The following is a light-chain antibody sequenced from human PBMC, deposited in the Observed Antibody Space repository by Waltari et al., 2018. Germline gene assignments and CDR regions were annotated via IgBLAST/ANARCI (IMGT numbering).Light chain of an antibody. J-gene: IGLJ1*01. CDR1: SSYVGGYNY. CDR2: EVS. Sequence: QSALTQPASVSGSPGQSITISCTGTSSYVGGYNYVSWYQQHPGKAPKLMIYEVSNRPSGVSNRFSGSKSGNTASLTISGLQAEDEADYYCSSYTSSSTLENVFGTGTKVTVL. CDR3: SSYTSSSTLENV. V-gene: IGLV2-14*01.